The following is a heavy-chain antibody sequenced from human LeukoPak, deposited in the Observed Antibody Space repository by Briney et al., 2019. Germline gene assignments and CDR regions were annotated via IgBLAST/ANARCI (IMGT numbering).Heavy chain of an antibody. CDR1: GFTFSSYA. D-gene: IGHD2-21*02. CDR3: AKRLSSGDYYSAFDV. J-gene: IGHJ4*02. CDR2: ITSSGGRI. V-gene: IGHV3-23*01. Sequence: GGSLRLSCAASGFTFSSYAMSWVRQAPGKGLEWVSAITSSGGRIYYADSVKGRFTISRDDSTNTLYLQMNSLRAEDTAVYYCAKRLSSGDYYSAFDVWGQGTLVTVSS.